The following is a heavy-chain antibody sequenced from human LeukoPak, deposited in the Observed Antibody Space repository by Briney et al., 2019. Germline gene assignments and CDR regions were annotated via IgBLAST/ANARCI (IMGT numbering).Heavy chain of an antibody. J-gene: IGHJ4*02. CDR2: INPNSGGT. V-gene: IGHV1-2*02. Sequence: ASVKVSCKASGYAFTGYYMHWVPQAPGQGLEWMGWINPNSGGTNYAQKFQGRVTMTRDTSISAAYMELSRLRSDDTAVYYCARIRICCTNCVCRGDFDYWGQGTLVTVSS. CDR1: GYAFTGYY. D-gene: IGHD2-8*01. CDR3: ARIRICCTNCVCRGDFDY.